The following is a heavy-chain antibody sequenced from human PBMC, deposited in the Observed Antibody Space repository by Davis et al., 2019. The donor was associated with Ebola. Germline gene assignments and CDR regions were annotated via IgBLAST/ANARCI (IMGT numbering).Heavy chain of an antibody. V-gene: IGHV3-30-3*01. CDR3: ARETDGMDV. CDR1: GFSFSSYA. Sequence: GESLKISCAASGFSFSSYAMHWVRQAPGEGLEWVTVILYDGSNEYYVDSVKGRFTISRDNSKNMLYLQMNSLKVEDTAVYYCARETDGMDVWGKGTTVTVSS. J-gene: IGHJ6*04. CDR2: ILYDGSNE.